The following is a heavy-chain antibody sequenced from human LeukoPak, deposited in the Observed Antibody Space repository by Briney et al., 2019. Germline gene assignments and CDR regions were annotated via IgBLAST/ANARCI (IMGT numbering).Heavy chain of an antibody. CDR1: GDSVSRKSAA. Sequence: KPSQTLSLTCDISGDSVSRKSAAWNWIRQSPSRGLEWLGRTYYRSQWYYDYAVSVKSRITINPDTSKNQLSLQLNSVTPEDTAVYYCARGVGDYIWGSYRHPLDSWGQGTLVTVSS. D-gene: IGHD3-16*02. CDR3: ARGVGDYIWGSYRHPLDS. V-gene: IGHV6-1*01. CDR2: TYYRSQWYY. J-gene: IGHJ4*02.